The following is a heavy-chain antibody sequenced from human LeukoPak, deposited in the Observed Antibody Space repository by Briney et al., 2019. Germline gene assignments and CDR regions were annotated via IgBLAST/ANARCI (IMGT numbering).Heavy chain of an antibody. CDR1: GFTVSSNY. Sequence: GGSLRLSCAASGFTVSSNYMSWVRQAPGKGLEWVSVIYSGGSTYYADSVKGRFTISRDNSKNTLYLQMNSLRAEDTAVYYCARDCSGRNWARDFDYWGQGTLVTVSS. CDR3: ARDCSGRNWARDFDY. CDR2: IYSGGST. J-gene: IGHJ4*02. D-gene: IGHD2-15*01. V-gene: IGHV3-53*01.